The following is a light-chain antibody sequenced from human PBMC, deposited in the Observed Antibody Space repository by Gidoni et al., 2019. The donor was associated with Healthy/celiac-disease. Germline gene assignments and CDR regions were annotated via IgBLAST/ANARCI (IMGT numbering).Light chain of an antibody. V-gene: IGKV1-9*01. CDR3: QQLNSYLT. CDR1: QGISSY. J-gene: IGKJ3*01. Sequence: IQLTQSPSSLSASVGDRVTITCRARQGISSYLAWYQQKPGKAPKLLIYAASTLQSGVPYRFSGSGSWTDFTLTISSLQREDFATYYCQQLNSYLTFGPGTKVDIK. CDR2: AAS.